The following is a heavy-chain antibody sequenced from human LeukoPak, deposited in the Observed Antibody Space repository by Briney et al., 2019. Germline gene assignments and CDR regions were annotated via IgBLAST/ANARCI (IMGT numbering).Heavy chain of an antibody. J-gene: IGHJ4*02. CDR3: AIVGAAKRAY. D-gene: IGHD1-26*01. CDR1: GGSISSGGYY. V-gene: IGHV4-30-2*01. Sequence: SETLSLTCTVSGGSISSGGYYWSWIRQPPGKGLEWIGYVYHSGSTYYNPSLKSRVTISVDRSKNQFSLKLSSVTAADTAVYYCAIVGAAKRAYWGQGTLVTVSS. CDR2: VYHSGST.